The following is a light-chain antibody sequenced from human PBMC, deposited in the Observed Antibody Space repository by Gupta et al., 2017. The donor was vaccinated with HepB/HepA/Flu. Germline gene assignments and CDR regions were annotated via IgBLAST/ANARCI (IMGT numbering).Light chain of an antibody. V-gene: IGLV3-1*01. CDR1: KLGEKY. CDR2: QDE. Sequence: GRSANIICSGEKLGEKYAFWYQQKAGQSPLVVIYQDEKRPSGIPERFSGSNSGNTATLTISGTQAMDEADYYCQAWDNSHVIFGGGTRLTVL. J-gene: IGLJ2*01. CDR3: QAWDNSHVI.